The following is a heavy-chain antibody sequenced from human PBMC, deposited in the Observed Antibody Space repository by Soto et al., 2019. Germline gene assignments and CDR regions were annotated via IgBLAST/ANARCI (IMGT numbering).Heavy chain of an antibody. CDR1: GGSFSGYY. CDR3: ARGVWMIRGGDYYYYMDF. J-gene: IGHJ6*03. D-gene: IGHD3-10*01. Sequence: TSETLSLTCAVYGGSFSGYYWSWIRQPPGKGLEWIGEINHSGSTNYNPSLKSRVTISVDTSKNQFSLKLSSVTAADTALYYCARGVWMIRGGDYYYYMDFWGKGNTVTVSS. V-gene: IGHV4-34*01. CDR2: INHSGST.